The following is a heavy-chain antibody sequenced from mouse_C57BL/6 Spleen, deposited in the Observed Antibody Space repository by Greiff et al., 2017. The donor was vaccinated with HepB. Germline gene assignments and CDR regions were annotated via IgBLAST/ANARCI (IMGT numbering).Heavy chain of an antibody. Sequence: QVRLQQPGAELVMPGASVKLSCKASGYTFTSYWMHWVKQRPGQGLEWIGEIDPSDSYTNYNQKFKGKSTLTVDKSSSTAYMQLSSLTSEDSAVYYCARYTTVVRYFDVWGTGTTVTVSS. J-gene: IGHJ1*03. V-gene: IGHV1-69*01. CDR3: ARYTTVVRYFDV. CDR2: IDPSDSYT. CDR1: GYTFTSYW. D-gene: IGHD1-1*01.